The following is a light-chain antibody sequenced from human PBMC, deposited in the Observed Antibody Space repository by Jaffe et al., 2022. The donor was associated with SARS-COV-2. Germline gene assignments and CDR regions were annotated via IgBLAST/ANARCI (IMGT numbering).Light chain of an antibody. CDR1: QSIRSN. J-gene: IGKJ1*01. CDR2: DAS. Sequence: EIVMTQSPATLSVSPGERATLSCRASQSIRSNLAWYQQKPGQAPRLLIYDASTRATDIPARFSGSGSGTEFTLTISSLQSEDFAVYYCLQYNSWPRTFGQGTKVEIK. CDR3: LQYNSWPRT. V-gene: IGKV3-15*01.